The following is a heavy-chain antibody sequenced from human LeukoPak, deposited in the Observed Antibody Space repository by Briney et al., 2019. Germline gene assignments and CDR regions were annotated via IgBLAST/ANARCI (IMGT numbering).Heavy chain of an antibody. CDR3: ARHAYYYDSSGYYYGYYYGMDV. V-gene: IGHV3-11*01. CDR1: GFTFSDYY. CDR2: ISGSGSTI. J-gene: IGHJ6*02. D-gene: IGHD3-22*01. Sequence: GGSLRLSCAASGFTFSDYYMSWIRQAPGKGLEWVSYISGSGSTIYYADSVKGRFTISRDNAKNSLYLQMNSLRAEDTGVYYCARHAYYYDSSGYYYGYYYGMDVWGQGTTVTVSS.